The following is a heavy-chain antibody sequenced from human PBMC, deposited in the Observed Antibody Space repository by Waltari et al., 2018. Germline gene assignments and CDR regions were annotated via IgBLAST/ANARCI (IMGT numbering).Heavy chain of an antibody. D-gene: IGHD2-15*01. CDR2: INHSGST. V-gene: IGHV4-34*01. J-gene: IGHJ3*02. Sequence: QVQLQQWGAGLLKPSETLSLTCAVVGGSFSGYYWRWIRQPPGKGLEWIGEINHSGSTNYNPSLKSRVTISVDTSKNQFSLKLSSVTAADTAVYYCARARYCSGGSCYTDAFDIWGQGTMVTVSS. CDR3: ARARYCSGGSCYTDAFDI. CDR1: GGSFSGYY.